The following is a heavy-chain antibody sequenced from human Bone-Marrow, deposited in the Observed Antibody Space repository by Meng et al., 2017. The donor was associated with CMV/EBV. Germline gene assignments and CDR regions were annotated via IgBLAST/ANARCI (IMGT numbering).Heavy chain of an antibody. CDR3: ATFPSGYAYYYYGMDV. J-gene: IGHJ6*02. CDR2: INPNSGGT. Sequence: GGSLRLSCAASGSTFTGYYMHWVRQAPGQGLEWMGWINPNSGGTNYAQKFQGRVTMTRDTSISTAYMELSRLRSDDTAVYYCATFPSGYAYYYYGMDVWGQGTTVTVSS. V-gene: IGHV1-2*02. CDR1: GSTFTGYY. D-gene: IGHD3-3*01.